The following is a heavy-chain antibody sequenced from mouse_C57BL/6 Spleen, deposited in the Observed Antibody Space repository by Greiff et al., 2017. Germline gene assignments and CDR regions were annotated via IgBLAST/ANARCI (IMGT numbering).Heavy chain of an antibody. CDR1: GFTFSDYY. V-gene: IGHV5-16*01. D-gene: IGHD3-2*02. CDR3: ARDSSGYFDY. CDR2: INYDGSST. Sequence: EVKLVESEGGLVQPGSSMKLSSTASGFTFSDYYMAWVRQVPEKGLEWVANINYDGSSTYYLDSLKSRFIISRDNAKNILYLQMSSLKSEDTATYYCARDSSGYFDYWGQGTTLTVSS. J-gene: IGHJ2*01.